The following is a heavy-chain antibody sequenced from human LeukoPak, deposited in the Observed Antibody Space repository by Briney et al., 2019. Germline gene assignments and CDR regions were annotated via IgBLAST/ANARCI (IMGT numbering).Heavy chain of an antibody. Sequence: SETLSLTCTVSGGSISSTRYYWGWIRQPAGKGLEWIGRIYTSGSTSYNPSLKSRVTMSVDASKNQFSLKLSSVTAADTAIYYCARRYSSSWYFDYWGQGTLVTVSS. D-gene: IGHD6-13*01. CDR3: ARRYSSSWYFDY. CDR1: GGSISSTRYY. V-gene: IGHV4-61*02. J-gene: IGHJ4*02. CDR2: IYTSGST.